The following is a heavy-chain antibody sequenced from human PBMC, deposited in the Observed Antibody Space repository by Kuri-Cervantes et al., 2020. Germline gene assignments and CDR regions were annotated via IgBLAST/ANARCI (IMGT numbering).Heavy chain of an antibody. J-gene: IGHJ5*02. D-gene: IGHD4-17*01. CDR1: GYTFSNFY. V-gene: IGHV1-46*01. CDR3: ARGVNYGDYPKWFDP. CDR2: ISPSGDSI. Sequence: ASVKVSCKASGYTFSNFYMHWARQAPGQGLEWMGVISPSGDSIRYAQKFQGRVTMTRDTSTSTAYMELSSLRSEDTAVYYCARGVNYGDYPKWFDPWGQGTLVTVSS.